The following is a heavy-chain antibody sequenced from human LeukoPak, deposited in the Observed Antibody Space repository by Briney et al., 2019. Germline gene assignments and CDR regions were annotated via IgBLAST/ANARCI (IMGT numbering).Heavy chain of an antibody. D-gene: IGHD2-8*01. Sequence: PSETLSLTCAVYGGSFSGYYWSWIRQPPGKGLEWIGEINHSGSTNYNPSLKSRVTISVDTSKNQFSLKLSSVTAADTAVYYCARGDRPREIPPLIRKKNAFDIWGQGT. CDR2: INHSGST. CDR1: GGSFSGYY. CDR3: ARGDRPREIPPLIRKKNAFDI. V-gene: IGHV4-34*01. J-gene: IGHJ3*02.